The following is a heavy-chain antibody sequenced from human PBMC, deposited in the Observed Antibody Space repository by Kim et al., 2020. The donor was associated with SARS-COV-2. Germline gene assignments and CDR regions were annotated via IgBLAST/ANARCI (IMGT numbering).Heavy chain of an antibody. D-gene: IGHD2-2*01. CDR2: ITGSGDNT. Sequence: GGSLRLSCAGSGFSFSGYAMTWVRQAPGKGLEWVSTITGSGDNTYYAVSVKGRFTISRDNSKNTLYVQMNSLRAEDTAVYYCAKPYACTNHYFYGLDVWGQGTTVTVSS. J-gene: IGHJ6*02. CDR3: AKPYACTNHYFYGLDV. CDR1: GFSFSGYA. V-gene: IGHV3-23*01.